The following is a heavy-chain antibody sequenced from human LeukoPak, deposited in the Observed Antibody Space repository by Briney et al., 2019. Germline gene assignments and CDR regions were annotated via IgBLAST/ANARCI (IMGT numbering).Heavy chain of an antibody. Sequence: GSLRLSCAASGFTFSSYAMSWVRQAPGKGLEWVSAISGSGGSTYYADSVKGRFTISRDNSKNTLYLQMNSLRAEDTAVYYCAKAGFLEWLTHYYYYYYMDVWGKGTTVTVSS. CDR3: AKAGFLEWLTHYYYYYYMDV. CDR2: ISGSGGST. CDR1: GFTFSSYA. V-gene: IGHV3-23*01. D-gene: IGHD3-3*01. J-gene: IGHJ6*03.